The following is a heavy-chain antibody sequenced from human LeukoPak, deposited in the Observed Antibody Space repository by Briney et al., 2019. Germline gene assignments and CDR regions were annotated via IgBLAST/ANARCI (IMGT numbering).Heavy chain of an antibody. V-gene: IGHV1-2*04. CDR1: GYTFTGYY. CDR3: ARGDYYDRPYDY. J-gene: IGHJ4*02. D-gene: IGHD3-22*01. CDR2: INPNSGGT. Sequence: ASVKVSCTASGYTFTGYYMHWVRQAPGQGLEWMGWINPNSGGTNYAQKFQGWVTMTRDTSISTAYMELSRLRSDDTAVYYCARGDYYDRPYDYWGQGTLVTVSS.